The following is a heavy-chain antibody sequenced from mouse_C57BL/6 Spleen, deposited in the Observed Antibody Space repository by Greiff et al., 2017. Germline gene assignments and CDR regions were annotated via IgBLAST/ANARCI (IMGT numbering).Heavy chain of an antibody. J-gene: IGHJ1*03. V-gene: IGHV5-17*01. D-gene: IGHD2-4*01. CDR3: ARRGRFSDDYDWYFDV. CDR1: GFTFSDYG. Sequence: EVNVVESGGGLVKPGGSLKLSCAASGFTFSDYGMHWVRQAPEQGLEWVAYISSGSSTIYYADTVKGRFTIARDNAKNTLFLQMTRLRSEDTAMYYCARRGRFSDDYDWYFDVWGTGTTVTVSS. CDR2: ISSGSSTI.